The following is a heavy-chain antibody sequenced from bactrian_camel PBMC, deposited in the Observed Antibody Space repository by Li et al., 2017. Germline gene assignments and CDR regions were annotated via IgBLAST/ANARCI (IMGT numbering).Heavy chain of an antibody. CDR2: TDGDGRK. V-gene: IGHV3S26*01. J-gene: IGHJ4*01. Sequence: HVQLVESGGSSVQAGGSLTLSCAASGYLDSRYCMGWFRQVVGKEREEVAETDGDGRKRYAGSMQGRFSISKDNTRNTLYLQTNNLTPEDTGVYYCAADADTEGWRLSPEQYNYWGQGTQVTVS. CDR1: GYLDSRYC. D-gene: IGHD5*01. CDR3: AADADTEGWRLSPEQYNY.